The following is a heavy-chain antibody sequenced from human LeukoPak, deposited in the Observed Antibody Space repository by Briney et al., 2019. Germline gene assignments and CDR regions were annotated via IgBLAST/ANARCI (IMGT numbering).Heavy chain of an antibody. D-gene: IGHD3-3*01. V-gene: IGHV3-23*01. CDR3: AKIVNYNYDFWSGYYAGAYYYYYMDV. J-gene: IGHJ6*03. CDR2: ISGSGGST. Sequence: GGSLRLSCAASGFTFSSSAMSWVRQAPGKGLEWVSTISGSGGSTHYADSVKGWFTISRDNSKNTLYLQMNSLRAEDTAVYYCAKIVNYNYDFWSGYYAGAYYYYYMDVWGKGTTVTVSS. CDR1: GFTFSSSA.